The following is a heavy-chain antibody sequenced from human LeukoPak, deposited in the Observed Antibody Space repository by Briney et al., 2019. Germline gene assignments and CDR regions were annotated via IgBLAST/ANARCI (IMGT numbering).Heavy chain of an antibody. CDR3: ARTGGSYYDSSGYYYPFDY. V-gene: IGHV1-69*13. Sequence: ASVKVSCKASGGTFSSYAISWVRQAPGQGLEWMGGIIPIFGTANYAQKFQGRVTITADESTSTAYMELSSLRSEDTAVYYCARTGGSYYDSSGYYYPFDYWGQGTLVTVSS. D-gene: IGHD3-22*01. CDR1: GGTFSSYA. CDR2: IIPIFGTA. J-gene: IGHJ4*02.